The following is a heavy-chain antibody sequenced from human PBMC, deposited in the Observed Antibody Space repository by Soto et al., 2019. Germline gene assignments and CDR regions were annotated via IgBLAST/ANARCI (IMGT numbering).Heavy chain of an antibody. CDR1: GGSISSGGYS. J-gene: IGHJ4*02. V-gene: IGHV4-30-2*01. CDR3: ARASPVTTDY. CDR2: IYHSGSP. D-gene: IGHD4-17*01. Sequence: QLQLQESGSGLVKPSQTLSLTCAVSGGSISSGGYSWSWIRQPPGKGLEWIGYIYHSGSPYYNPSLKSRVTISVDRSTNQFSLKLRSVTAADTSVYYCARASPVTTDYWGQRTLVTVSS.